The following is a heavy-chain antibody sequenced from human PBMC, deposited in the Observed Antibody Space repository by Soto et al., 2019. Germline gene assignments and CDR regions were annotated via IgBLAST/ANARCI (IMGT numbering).Heavy chain of an antibody. CDR3: AREKPTELMYYYDSSGYYLGAFDI. CDR2: IIPIFGTA. D-gene: IGHD3-22*01. J-gene: IGHJ3*02. CDR1: GGTFSSYA. Sequence: QVQLVQSGAEVKKPGSSVKVSCKASGGTFSSYAISWVRQAPGQGLEWMGGIIPIFGTANYAQKFQGRVTITADESTSTAYMELSSLRSEDTALYYCAREKPTELMYYYDSSGYYLGAFDIWGQGTMVTVSS. V-gene: IGHV1-69*01.